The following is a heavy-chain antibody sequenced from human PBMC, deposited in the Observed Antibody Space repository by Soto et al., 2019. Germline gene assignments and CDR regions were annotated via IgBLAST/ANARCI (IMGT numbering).Heavy chain of an antibody. Sequence: SETLSLTCSVSGGFVSSSSYSWGWIRQSPGKGLEWIGTMYSSENTYYNPSLLSRVTISVDASKNEFSLRLSSVTAADTAVYYCARLNGYCISTNCHGYYGMDVWGQGTTVTVSS. CDR3: ARLNGYCISTNCHGYYGMDV. CDR2: MYSSENT. D-gene: IGHD2-2*03. V-gene: IGHV4-39*01. J-gene: IGHJ6*02. CDR1: GGFVSSSSYS.